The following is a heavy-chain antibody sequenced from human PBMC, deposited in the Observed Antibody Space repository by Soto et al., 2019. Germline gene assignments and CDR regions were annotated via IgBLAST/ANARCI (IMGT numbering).Heavy chain of an antibody. CDR3: ARLGGSIAARPFDY. CDR1: GGSISSGGYY. CDR2: IYYSGST. J-gene: IGHJ4*02. Sequence: SETLSLTCTVSGGSISSGGYYWSWIRQHPGKGLEWIGYIYYSGSTYYNPSLKSRVTISVDTSKNQFSLKLSSVTAADTAVYYCARLGGSIAARPFDYWGQGTLVTVSS. D-gene: IGHD6-6*01. V-gene: IGHV4-31*03.